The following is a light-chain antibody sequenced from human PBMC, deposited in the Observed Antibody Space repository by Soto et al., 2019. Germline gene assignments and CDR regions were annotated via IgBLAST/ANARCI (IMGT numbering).Light chain of an antibody. J-gene: IGLJ1*01. CDR3: SSYVGTNSYV. CDR2: EVY. Sequence: QSALTQPPSASGSPGQSVTISCTGTSKDINGYNYVSWYQHHPGKAPKLIIYEVYKRPSGVPDRFSGSKSGNTAALTVSWLQAEDEADYYCSSYVGTNSYVFGTGTKVTVL. CDR1: SKDINGYNY. V-gene: IGLV2-8*01.